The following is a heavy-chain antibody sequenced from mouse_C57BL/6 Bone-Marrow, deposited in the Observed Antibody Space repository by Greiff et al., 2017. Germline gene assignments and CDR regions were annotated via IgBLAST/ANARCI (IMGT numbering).Heavy chain of an antibody. Sequence: QVQLQQSGAELVKPGASVKLSCKASGYTFTSYWMHWVKQRPGQGLEWIGMIHPNSGSTNYNEKFKSKATLTVDKSSSTAYLQLSSLTSEDSSVFFCAPIYSNLCCWYFDVWGTGTTVTVSS. D-gene: IGHD2-5*01. CDR2: IHPNSGST. V-gene: IGHV1-64*01. CDR3: APIYSNLCCWYFDV. CDR1: GYTFTSYW. J-gene: IGHJ1*03.